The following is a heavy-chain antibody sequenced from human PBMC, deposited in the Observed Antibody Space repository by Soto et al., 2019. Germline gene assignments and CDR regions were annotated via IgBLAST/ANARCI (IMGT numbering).Heavy chain of an antibody. CDR1: WYTLTTDP. CDR3: ATDLTLLESLLKR. Sequence: ASVXVAFKASWYTLTTDPGHVVLQAAGQSLEWMGYITGASVDTMYSQKFHDRVTITRDTSANTAYLELNSLTSEDTAVYYCATDLTLLESLLKRWGPGTLLKVYS. J-gene: IGHJ4*02. D-gene: IGHD2-8*01. CDR2: ITGASVDT. V-gene: IGHV1-3*01.